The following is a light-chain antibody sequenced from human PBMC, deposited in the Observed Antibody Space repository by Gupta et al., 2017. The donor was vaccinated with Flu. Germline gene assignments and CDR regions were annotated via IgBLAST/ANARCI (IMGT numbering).Light chain of an antibody. V-gene: IGKV4-1*01. CDR2: WAS. CDR1: QSVLYSSNNKNY. J-gene: IGKJ4*01. CDR3: QQYDSTPLT. Sequence: DIVMTQSPDSLAVSLGERATINCKSSQSVLYSSNNKNYLAWYQQKPGQPPKLLIYWASTRESGLPDRFSGSGSGTDFTLTISSLQAEDVAVYYCQQYDSTPLTFGGGTKVEIK.